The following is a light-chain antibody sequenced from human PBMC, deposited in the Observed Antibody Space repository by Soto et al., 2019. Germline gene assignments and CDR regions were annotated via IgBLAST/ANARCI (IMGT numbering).Light chain of an antibody. CDR1: RSNIGNNA. V-gene: IGLV1-44*01. Sequence: QSVLTQPPSASGTPGQRVTISCSGSRSNIGNNAVSWYQQLPGTAPKLLIYNNNQRPSGVPDRSSGSESGTSASLAISGLQSEDEADYYGAAWDDSLNARGVFGGGTQLTVL. CDR3: AAWDDSLNARGV. CDR2: NNN. J-gene: IGLJ3*02.